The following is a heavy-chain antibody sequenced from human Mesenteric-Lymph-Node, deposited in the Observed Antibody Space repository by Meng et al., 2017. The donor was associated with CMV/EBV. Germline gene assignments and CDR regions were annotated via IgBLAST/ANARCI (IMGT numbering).Heavy chain of an antibody. J-gene: IGHJ4*02. CDR3: ARELVYYDSRGYYHPHGY. V-gene: IGHV1-2*02. CDR1: GYTFTGYY. Sequence: ASVKVSCKASGYTFTGYYMHWVRQAPGQGLEWMGWISPNSGDTKYAQKFQGRVTMTRDTSVSTAYMDLSRLRSDDTAMYYCARELVYYDSRGYYHPHGYWGQGTLVTVSS. D-gene: IGHD3-22*01. CDR2: ISPNSGDT.